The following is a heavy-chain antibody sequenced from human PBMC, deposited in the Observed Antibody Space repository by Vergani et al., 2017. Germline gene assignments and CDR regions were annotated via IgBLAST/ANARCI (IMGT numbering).Heavy chain of an antibody. CDR3: ARTEYCTEIACNTRFDS. CDR1: GFSFNTYW. V-gene: IGHV3-74*03. J-gene: IGHJ5*01. Sequence: EVQLVESGGGSVQSGGSLRLSCVASGFSFNTYWMHWVRQVPGKGLMWVARIDEYGNRATYGDFETGRFTISRDNAKNTVFLQMNNLRADDAGVYYCARTEYCTEIACNTRFDSWGQGALVTVSS. CDR2: IDEYGNRA. D-gene: IGHD2-8*02.